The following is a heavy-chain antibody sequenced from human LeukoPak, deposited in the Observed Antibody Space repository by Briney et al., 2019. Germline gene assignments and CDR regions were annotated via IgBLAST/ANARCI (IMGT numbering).Heavy chain of an antibody. V-gene: IGHV3-23*01. D-gene: IGHD4-11*01. Sequence: PGGSLRLSCVASGFTFSDYAMNWVRQAPGEGLEWVSTFKTNSGQVYYAESVRGRFTISRDNSKNTVYLQMSSLRAEDTALYYCARSVPDYTRFDYWGQGALVTVSS. CDR3: ARSVPDYTRFDY. CDR2: FKTNSGQV. CDR1: GFTFSDYA. J-gene: IGHJ4*02.